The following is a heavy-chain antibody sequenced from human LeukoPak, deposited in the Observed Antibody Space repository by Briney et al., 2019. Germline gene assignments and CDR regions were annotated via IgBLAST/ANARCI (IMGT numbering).Heavy chain of an antibody. J-gene: IGHJ4*02. D-gene: IGHD6-6*01. CDR3: AKTYGSSSIPDY. Sequence: AGRSLRLSCAASGFTFSSYGMHWVRQAPGKGLEWVAVIWYDGSNKYYADSVKGRFTISRDNSKNTLYLQMNSLRAEDTAVYYCAKTYGSSSIPDYWGQGTLVTVSS. CDR1: GFTFSSYG. V-gene: IGHV3-33*06. CDR2: IWYDGSNK.